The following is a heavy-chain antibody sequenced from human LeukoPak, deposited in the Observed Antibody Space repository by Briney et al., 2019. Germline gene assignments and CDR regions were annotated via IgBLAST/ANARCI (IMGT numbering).Heavy chain of an antibody. J-gene: IGHJ4*02. V-gene: IGHV4-59*12. CDR3: ASPFRYSSGWDDNY. D-gene: IGHD6-19*01. CDR2: IYYSGST. CDR1: GGSISSYY. Sequence: SETLSLTCTVSGGSISSYYWSWIRQPPGKGLEWIGYIYYSGSTNYKPSLKSRVTISVDTSKNQFSLKLSSVTAADTAVYYCASPFRYSSGWDDNYWGQGTLVTVSS.